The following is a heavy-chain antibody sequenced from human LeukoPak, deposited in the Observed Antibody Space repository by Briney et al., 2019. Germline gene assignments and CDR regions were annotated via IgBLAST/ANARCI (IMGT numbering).Heavy chain of an antibody. CDR3: ARAPVNYYYMDV. CDR1: GFSFSSYS. Sequence: GGSLRLSCAGSGFSFSSYSMNWVRQAPGKGLEWVSSISSSSSYIYYADSVKGRFTISRDNAKNSLYLQMNSLRAEDTAVYYCARAPVNYYYMDVWGKGTTVTVSS. V-gene: IGHV3-21*01. CDR2: ISSSSSYI. J-gene: IGHJ6*03.